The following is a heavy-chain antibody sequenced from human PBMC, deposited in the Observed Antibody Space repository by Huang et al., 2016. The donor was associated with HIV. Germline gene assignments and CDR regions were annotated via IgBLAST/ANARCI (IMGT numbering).Heavy chain of an antibody. CDR3: ARDPRPTVTASGGYFQH. CDR2: INPSGGDT. J-gene: IGHJ1*01. D-gene: IGHD4-17*01. CDR1: GYTFTDYY. Sequence: QVQLVQSGAEVKKPGASVKVSCTASGYTFTDYYMHWVRRAPGQGLEWMGIINPSGGDTSYAQKFQGRVTMTRDTSTRTFYMDLSSLRSEDTAVYYCARDPRPTVTASGGYFQHWGQGALVTVSS. V-gene: IGHV1-46*01.